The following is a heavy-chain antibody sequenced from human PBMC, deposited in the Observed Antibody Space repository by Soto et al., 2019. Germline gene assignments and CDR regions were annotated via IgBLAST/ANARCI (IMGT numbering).Heavy chain of an antibody. V-gene: IGHV3-20*04. CDR1: GFTFDDYG. CDR3: ASGIVGATTYGLDV. D-gene: IGHD1-26*01. CDR2: INWNGGRT. Sequence: EVQLVESGGGVVRPGGSLRLSCAASGFTFDDYGLSWVRQAPGKGLEWVSGINWNGGRTRYADSVKGRFTISRNNAKNSLYLQMNSLRAEDTALYYCASGIVGATTYGLDVWGQGTTVTVSS. J-gene: IGHJ6*02.